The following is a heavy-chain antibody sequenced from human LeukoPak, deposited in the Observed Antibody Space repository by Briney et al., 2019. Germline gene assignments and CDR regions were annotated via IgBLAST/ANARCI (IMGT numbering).Heavy chain of an antibody. V-gene: IGHV4-61*02. CDR2: IYTSGST. CDR3: AREKLLLGVFL. CDR1: GGYISSGSYY. D-gene: IGHD3-16*01. Sequence: PSQTLSLTCTVSGGYISSGSYYWSWIRQPAGKGLEWIGRIYTSGSTNYNPSLKSRVTISVDTSKNQFSLKLSSVTAADTAVYYCAREKLLLGVFLWGQGTMVTVSS. J-gene: IGHJ3*01.